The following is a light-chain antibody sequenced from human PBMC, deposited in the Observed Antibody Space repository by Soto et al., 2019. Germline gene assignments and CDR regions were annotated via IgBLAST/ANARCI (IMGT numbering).Light chain of an antibody. CDR2: GAS. V-gene: IGKV3-15*01. Sequence: EIVMTQSPATLSVSPGERATLSCRASQSVSSNLAWYQQKPGQAPRLLIYGASTRATGIPARFSGSGSGTDFTLTISRLEPEDFAVYYCQQYGSSPRRTFGGGTKVDIK. CDR1: QSVSSN. J-gene: IGKJ4*01. CDR3: QQYGSSPRRT.